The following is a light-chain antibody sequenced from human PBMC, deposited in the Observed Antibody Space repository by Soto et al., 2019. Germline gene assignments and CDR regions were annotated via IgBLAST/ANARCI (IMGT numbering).Light chain of an antibody. CDR1: QSVSSN. CDR3: QQYNNWPGYT. CDR2: GAS. Sequence: EIVMTQSPATLSVPTGERATLSCRASQSVSSNLAWYQQKPGQAPRLLIYGASTRATGIPARFSGSGSGTEFTLTISSLRSEDFAVYYCQQYNNWPGYTFGQGTKLEIK. V-gene: IGKV3-15*01. J-gene: IGKJ2*01.